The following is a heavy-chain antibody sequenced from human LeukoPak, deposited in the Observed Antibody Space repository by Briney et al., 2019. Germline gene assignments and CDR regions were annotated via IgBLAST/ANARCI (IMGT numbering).Heavy chain of an antibody. V-gene: IGHV4-4*07. CDR1: GGSISSYY. Sequence: SETLSLTCTVSGGSISSYYWSCIRQPAGKGLEWIGRIYTSGSTNYNPSLKSRVTMSVDTSKNQFSLKLSSVTPEDTAVYYCARDIPGIALGPPYYFDYWGQGTLVTVSS. CDR2: IYTSGST. J-gene: IGHJ4*02. D-gene: IGHD6-19*01. CDR3: ARDIPGIALGPPYYFDY.